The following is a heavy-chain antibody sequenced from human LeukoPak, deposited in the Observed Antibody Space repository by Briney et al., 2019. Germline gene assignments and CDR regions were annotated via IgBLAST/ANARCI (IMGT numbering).Heavy chain of an antibody. D-gene: IGHD5-12*01. V-gene: IGHV3-74*01. CDR1: GFPFSGYW. Sequence: PGGSLRLSCAASGFPFSGYWMHWVRQAPRKGLGWVSRIDDDGAGTTYADSVKGRFTISRDNAKNTLYLQMNSLRVEDTAVYYCARSASGYDAWGQGTLVTVSS. CDR3: ARSASGYDA. CDR2: IDDDGAGT. J-gene: IGHJ5*02.